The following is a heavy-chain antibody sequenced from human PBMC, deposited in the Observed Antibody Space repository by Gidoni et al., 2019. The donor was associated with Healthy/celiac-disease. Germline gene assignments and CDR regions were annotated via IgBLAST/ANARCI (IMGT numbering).Heavy chain of an antibody. D-gene: IGHD3-9*01. CDR2: ISAYNGNT. CDR1: GYTFTSYG. J-gene: IGHJ6*03. CDR3: ARAPFAYYDILTGYYPYYMDV. V-gene: IGHV1-18*01. Sequence: QVQLVQSGAEVKKPGASVKVSCKASGYTFTSYGISWVRQAPGQGLEWMGWISAYNGNTNYAQKLQGRVTMTTDTSTSTAYMELRSLRSDDTAVYYCARAPFAYYDILTGYYPYYMDVWGKGTTVTVSS.